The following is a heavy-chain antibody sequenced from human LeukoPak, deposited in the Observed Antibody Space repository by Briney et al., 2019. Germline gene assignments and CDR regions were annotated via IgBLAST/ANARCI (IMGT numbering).Heavy chain of an antibody. CDR2: ISSSSSTM. J-gene: IGHJ4*02. V-gene: IGHV3-48*04. D-gene: IGHD1-1*01. CDR1: GFTFSSYS. CDR3: ARDGRGWNGAGITDYYFDY. Sequence: GGSLRLSCAASGFTFSSYSMNWVRQAPGKGLEWVSYISSSSSTMYYADSVKGRFTISRDNAKNSLYLQMNSLRAEDTAVYYCARDGRGWNGAGITDYYFDYWGQGTLVTVSS.